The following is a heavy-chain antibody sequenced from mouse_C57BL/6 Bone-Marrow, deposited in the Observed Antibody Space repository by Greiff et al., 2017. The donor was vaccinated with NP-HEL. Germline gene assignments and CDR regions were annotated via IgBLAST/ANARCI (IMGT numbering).Heavy chain of an antibody. CDR3: AGGYDVGFAY. J-gene: IGHJ3*01. V-gene: IGHV1-56*01. D-gene: IGHD2-2*01. CDR2: LFPGSGST. Sequence: QVQLQQSGPELVRPGASVKISCKAPGYTFTSHWMPWVRQRPGQGLEWIGELFPGSGSTSYNEKFKGKATLTVDTSSSTAYMQLSSLTSEDSAVYFCAGGYDVGFAYWGQGTLVTVSA. CDR1: GYTFTSHW.